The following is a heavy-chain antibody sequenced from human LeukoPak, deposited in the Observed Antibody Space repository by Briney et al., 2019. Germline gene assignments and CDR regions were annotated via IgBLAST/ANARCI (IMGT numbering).Heavy chain of an antibody. Sequence: GGSLRLSCGVSGFTFSSYAMSWVRQAPGKGLQWVSSISGGGSYIFYADSVEGRFSVSRDNAKNSVFLQMNSLRAEDTAVYYCARGLGDYDAFDVWGHGTRVTVAS. D-gene: IGHD4-17*01. CDR1: GFTFSSYA. CDR2: ISGGGSYI. J-gene: IGHJ3*01. V-gene: IGHV3-21*01. CDR3: ARGLGDYDAFDV.